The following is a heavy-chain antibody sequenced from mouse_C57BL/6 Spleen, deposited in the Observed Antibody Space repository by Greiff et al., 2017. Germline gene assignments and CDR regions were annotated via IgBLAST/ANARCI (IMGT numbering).Heavy chain of an antibody. V-gene: IGHV1-42*01. CDR1: GYSFTGYY. CDR2: INPSTGGT. Sequence: EVQLQQSGPELVKPGASVKISCKASGYSFTGYYMNWVKQSPEKSLEWIGEINPSTGGTTYNQKFKAKATLTVDKSSSTAYMQLKSLTSEDSAVYYCAREGRDAMDYWGQGTSVTVSS. J-gene: IGHJ4*01. D-gene: IGHD3-3*01. CDR3: AREGRDAMDY.